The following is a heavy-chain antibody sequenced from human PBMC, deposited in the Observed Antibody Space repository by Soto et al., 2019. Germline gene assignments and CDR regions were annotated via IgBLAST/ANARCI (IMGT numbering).Heavy chain of an antibody. CDR1: GFAFRNYA. CDR3: AKDGTVTTWVPLAN. V-gene: IGHV3-23*01. CDR2: ISGSGGST. J-gene: IGHJ4*02. Sequence: EVQLLESGGGLVQPGGSLRLSCAASGFAFRNYAMNWVRQAPGKGLEWVSAISGSGGSTYYADAVKGRFTISRDNSKNTIYLQMSSLRAEDTAIYYCAKDGTVTTWVPLANWGQGTLVTVSS. D-gene: IGHD4-17*01.